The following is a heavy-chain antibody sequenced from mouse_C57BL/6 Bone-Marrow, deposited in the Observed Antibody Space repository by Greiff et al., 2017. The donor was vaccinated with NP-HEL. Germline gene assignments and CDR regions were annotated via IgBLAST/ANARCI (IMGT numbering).Heavy chain of an antibody. CDR3: AREGQLRLDY. D-gene: IGHD3-2*02. Sequence: QVQLKESGAELVRPGTSVKVSCKASGYAFTNYLIEWVKQRPGQGLEWIGVINPGSGGTNYNEKFKGKATLTADKSSSTAYMQLSSLTSEDSAVYFCAREGQLRLDYWGQGTTLTVSS. J-gene: IGHJ2*01. CDR2: INPGSGGT. V-gene: IGHV1-54*01. CDR1: GYAFTNYL.